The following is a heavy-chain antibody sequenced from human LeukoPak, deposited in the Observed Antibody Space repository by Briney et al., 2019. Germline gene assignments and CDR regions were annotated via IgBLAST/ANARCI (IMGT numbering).Heavy chain of an antibody. CDR2: IYYSGST. CDR3: ARVSLEWLLFDY. Sequence: SETLSLTFTVSGGSISSYYWSWIRQPPGKGLEWIGYIYYSGSTNYNPSLKSRVTISVDTSKNQFSLKLSSVTAADTAVYYCARVSLEWLLFDYWGQGTLVTVSS. CDR1: GGSISSYY. D-gene: IGHD3-3*01. V-gene: IGHV4-59*01. J-gene: IGHJ4*02.